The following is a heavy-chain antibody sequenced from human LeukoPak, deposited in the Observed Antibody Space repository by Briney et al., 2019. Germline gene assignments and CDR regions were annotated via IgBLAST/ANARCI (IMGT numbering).Heavy chain of an antibody. Sequence: GGSLRLSCAASGFTFSSYAMHWVRQAPGKGLEWVAVISYDGSNKYYADSVKGRFTISRDNSKNTLYLQMNSLRAEDTAVYYCARAVGYSSSPSFDYWGQGTLVTASS. CDR1: GFTFSSYA. CDR2: ISYDGSNK. V-gene: IGHV3-30*04. CDR3: ARAVGYSSSPSFDY. D-gene: IGHD6-13*01. J-gene: IGHJ4*02.